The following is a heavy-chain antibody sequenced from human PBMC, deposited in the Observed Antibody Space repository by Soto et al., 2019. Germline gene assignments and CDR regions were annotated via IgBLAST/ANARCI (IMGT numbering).Heavy chain of an antibody. CDR3: AKDRYYYGSGKSNWFDP. Sequence: GGSLRLSCAASGFTFSSYAMSWVRQAPGKGLEWVSAISGSGGSTYYADSVKGRFTISRDNSKNTLYLQMNSLRAEDTAVYYCAKDRYYYGSGKSNWFDPWGQGTLVTVSS. CDR1: GFTFSSYA. J-gene: IGHJ5*02. V-gene: IGHV3-23*01. D-gene: IGHD3-10*01. CDR2: ISGSGGST.